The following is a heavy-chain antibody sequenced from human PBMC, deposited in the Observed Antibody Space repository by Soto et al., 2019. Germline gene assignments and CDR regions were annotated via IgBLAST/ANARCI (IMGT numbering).Heavy chain of an antibody. CDR3: ARGGTIFGVVIEYYYYYGMDV. D-gene: IGHD3-3*01. CDR1: GYTFTSYY. V-gene: IGHV1-46*01. CDR2: INPSGGST. Sequence: ASVKVSCKASGYTFTSYYMHWVRQAPGQGLEWMGIINPSGGSTSYAQKFQGRVTMTRDASTSTVYMELSSLRSEDTAVYYCARGGTIFGVVIEYYYYYGMDVWGQGTTVTVSS. J-gene: IGHJ6*02.